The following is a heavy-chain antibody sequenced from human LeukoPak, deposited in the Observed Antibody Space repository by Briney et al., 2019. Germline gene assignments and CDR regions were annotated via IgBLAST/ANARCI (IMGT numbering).Heavy chain of an antibody. J-gene: IGHJ6*02. CDR2: ISSSSSYI. CDR1: GFTFSSYS. CDR3: ARGSTRVWYYGMDV. D-gene: IGHD2-2*01. Sequence: GGSLRLSCAASGFTFSSYSMNWVRQAPGKGLEWVSSISSSSSYIYYADSVKGRFTISRDNAKNSLYLQMNSLRAEDTAVYYCARGSTRVWYYGMDVWGQGTTVTVSS. V-gene: IGHV3-21*01.